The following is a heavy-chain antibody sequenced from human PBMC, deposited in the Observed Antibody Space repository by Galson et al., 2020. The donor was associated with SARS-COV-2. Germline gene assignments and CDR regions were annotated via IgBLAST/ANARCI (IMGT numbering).Heavy chain of an antibody. V-gene: IGHV4-38-2*02. D-gene: IGHD2-15*01. CDR1: GFSISSGYF. CDR2: ICHSGST. J-gene: IGHJ2*01. CDR3: ARDRGVDGGISEDFDL. Sequence: SETLSLTCTVSGFSISSGYFWGWIRQPPEKGLEWIGLICHSGSTYYNPSLKSRVTISVDTSKNQFSLKLTSVSAADTGVYYCARDRGVDGGISEDFDLWGRGTLVTVSS.